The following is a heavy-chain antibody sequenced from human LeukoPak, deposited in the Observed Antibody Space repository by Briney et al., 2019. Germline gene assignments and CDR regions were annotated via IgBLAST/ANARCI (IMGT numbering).Heavy chain of an antibody. V-gene: IGHV3-30*18. CDR3: AKSPSQTTVTTVYRY. CDR2: ISYDGSNK. Sequence: GGSLRLSCAASGFTFSSYGMHWVRQAPGKGLEWVAVISYDGSNKYYADSVKGRFTISRNNSKNTLYLQMNSLRAEDTAVYYCAKSPSQTTVTTVYRYWGQGTLVTVSS. D-gene: IGHD4-11*01. CDR1: GFTFSSYG. J-gene: IGHJ4*02.